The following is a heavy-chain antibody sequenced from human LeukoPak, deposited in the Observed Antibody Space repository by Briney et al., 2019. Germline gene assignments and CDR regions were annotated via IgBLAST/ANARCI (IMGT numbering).Heavy chain of an antibody. D-gene: IGHD1-26*01. CDR3: ASSARIVGATRADYYYYYMDV. J-gene: IGHJ6*03. CDR1: GGTFSSYA. V-gene: IGHV1-69*06. Sequence: ASVKVSCKASGGTFSSYAISWVRQAPGQGLEWMGGIIPIFGTANYAQKFQGRVTITADKSTSTAYMELSSLRSEDTAVYYCASSARIVGATRADYYYYYMDVWGKGTTVTISS. CDR2: IIPIFGTA.